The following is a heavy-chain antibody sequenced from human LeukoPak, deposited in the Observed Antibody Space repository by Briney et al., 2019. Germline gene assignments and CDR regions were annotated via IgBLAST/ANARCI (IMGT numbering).Heavy chain of an antibody. J-gene: IGHJ6*03. CDR2: IWYGGSNK. Sequence: PGGSLRLSCAAPGFTFSSYGMHWVRQAPGKGLEWVAVIWYGGSNKYYADSVKGRFTISRDNSKSTLYLQMNSLRAEDTAVYYCAKEAVHTAGYYYYYYMDVWGKGTTVTVSS. CDR3: AKEAVHTAGYYYYYYMDV. D-gene: IGHD6-19*01. V-gene: IGHV3-30*02. CDR1: GFTFSSYG.